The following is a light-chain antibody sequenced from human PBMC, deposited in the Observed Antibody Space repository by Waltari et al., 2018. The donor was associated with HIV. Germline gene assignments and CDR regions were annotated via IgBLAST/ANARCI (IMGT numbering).Light chain of an antibody. CDR1: QTISGY. V-gene: IGKV1-39*01. J-gene: IGKJ2*01. Sequence: DIQMTQSPSSLSASMGDRVTITCRASQTISGYLNWYQQKPGKAPKLLIYDATTLQSGVPSRFSGTRSGSDYTLTIRSLQPDDFATYYCQQTYMTPYTFAQGTNLEIK. CDR3: QQTYMTPYT. CDR2: DAT.